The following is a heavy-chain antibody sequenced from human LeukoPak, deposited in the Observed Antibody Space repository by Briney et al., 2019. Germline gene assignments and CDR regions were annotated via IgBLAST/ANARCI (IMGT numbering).Heavy chain of an antibody. CDR1: GFTFGDYA. CDR3: AKPISGGLAVTADWFDP. Sequence: PGGSLRLSCTASGFTFGDYALSWFRQAPGKGLEWIGFIRSTTYGGTTEYAASVRGRFTISRDDSKSTGYLQMNGLKTEDTAVYYCAKPISGGLAVTADWFDPWGQGTLVVVSS. V-gene: IGHV3-49*03. CDR2: IRSTTYGGTT. J-gene: IGHJ5*01. D-gene: IGHD6-19*01.